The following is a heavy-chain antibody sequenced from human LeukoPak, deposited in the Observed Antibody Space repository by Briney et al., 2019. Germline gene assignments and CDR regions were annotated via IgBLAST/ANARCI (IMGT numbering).Heavy chain of an antibody. CDR3: AKRVVTAIGGYFDY. CDR2: IYYSGST. Sequence: PSETLSLTCTVSGGSISSSNYYWGWIRQPPGKGLEWIGSIYYSGSTDYNSSLKSRVTISVDTSKNQFSLKLTSVTAADTAVYYCAKRVVTAIGGYFDYWGQGTLVTVSS. J-gene: IGHJ4*02. D-gene: IGHD2-21*02. CDR1: GGSISSSNYY. V-gene: IGHV4-39*01.